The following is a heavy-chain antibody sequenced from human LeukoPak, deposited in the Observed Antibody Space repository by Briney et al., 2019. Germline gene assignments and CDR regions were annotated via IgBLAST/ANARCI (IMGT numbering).Heavy chain of an antibody. CDR2: FDPEDGET. Sequence: ASVKVSCKVSGYTLTELSMHWVRQAPGKGLEWMGGFDPEDGETIYAQKFQGRVTMTEDTSTDTAYMELSGLRSEDTAVYYCASRLPMVRGIGDYYYGMDVWGQGTTVTVSS. CDR3: ASRLPMVRGIGDYYYGMDV. CDR1: GYTLTELS. V-gene: IGHV1-24*01. D-gene: IGHD3-10*01. J-gene: IGHJ6*02.